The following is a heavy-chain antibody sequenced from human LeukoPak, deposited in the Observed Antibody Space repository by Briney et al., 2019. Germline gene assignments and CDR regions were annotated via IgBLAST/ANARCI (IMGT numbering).Heavy chain of an antibody. Sequence: SETLSLTCTVSGGSISSYYWSWIRQPPGKGLEWIGYIYYSGSTNYNPSLKSRVTISVDTSKNQFSLKLSSVTAADTAVYYCARSIAAADLRWFDPWGQGTLVTVSS. CDR1: GGSISSYY. D-gene: IGHD6-13*01. CDR2: IYYSGST. J-gene: IGHJ5*02. V-gene: IGHV4-59*01. CDR3: ARSIAAADLRWFDP.